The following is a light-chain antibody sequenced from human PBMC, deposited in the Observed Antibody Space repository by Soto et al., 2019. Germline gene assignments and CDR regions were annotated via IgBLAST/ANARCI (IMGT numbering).Light chain of an antibody. J-gene: IGKJ1*01. CDR2: GAS. CDR1: QSVRSSY. CDR3: QQYGDMWT. Sequence: EIVLTQSPGTLSLSPGERATLNCRASQSVRSSYLAWYQQQPGQAPRLLIHGASRRATGIPDRFSGSGSGTDFTLTINRLEPEDCAVYFCQQYGDMWTFGQGTKVDIK. V-gene: IGKV3-20*01.